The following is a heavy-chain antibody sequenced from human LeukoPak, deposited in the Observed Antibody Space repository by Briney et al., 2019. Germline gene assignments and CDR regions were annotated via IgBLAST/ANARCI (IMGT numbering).Heavy chain of an antibody. CDR2: INPYNGNT. Sequence: ASVKVSFKASGYTFPNYGISWVRQAPGQGLEWMGWINPYNGNTLYVEKFQGRVTMTTDTSTSTAYMELRSPRSDDTAVYYCARLYSGSYLTNYYYSGMDAWGQGTTVTVSS. V-gene: IGHV1-18*01. CDR1: GYTFPNYG. J-gene: IGHJ6*02. CDR3: ARLYSGSYLTNYYYSGMDA. D-gene: IGHD1-26*01.